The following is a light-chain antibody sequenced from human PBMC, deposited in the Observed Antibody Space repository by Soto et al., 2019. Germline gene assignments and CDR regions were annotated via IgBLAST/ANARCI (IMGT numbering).Light chain of an antibody. CDR3: QQQTISMYT. CDR1: QSVARD. CDR2: RAF. Sequence: EIVLTQSPGTLSLSPGETATLSCRASQSVARDLSWYQQKPGQAPRLLISRAFIGATGIPDRFSGSGSGTDFTLTINRLEPEDSAVYYCQQQTISMYTFGQGTKLEIK. J-gene: IGKJ2*01. V-gene: IGKV3-20*01.